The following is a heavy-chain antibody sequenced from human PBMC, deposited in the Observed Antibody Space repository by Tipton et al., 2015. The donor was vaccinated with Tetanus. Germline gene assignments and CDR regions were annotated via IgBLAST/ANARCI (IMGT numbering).Heavy chain of an antibody. CDR3: ARHMGFGDLLSLFDY. D-gene: IGHD3-10*01. J-gene: IGHJ4*02. CDR2: IYPGDSGT. CDR1: GYTFTTYW. Sequence: QLVQSGAEVKKPGESLKISCKGSGYTFTTYWIGWVRQMPGKGLEWVAIIYPGDSGTRYSPSFQGQVTISADRSISTAYLQWSSLKASDTAMYYCARHMGFGDLLSLFDYWGQGTLVTVSS. V-gene: IGHV5-51*01.